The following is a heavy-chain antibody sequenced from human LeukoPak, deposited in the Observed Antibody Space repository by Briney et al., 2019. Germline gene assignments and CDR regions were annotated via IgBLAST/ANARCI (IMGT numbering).Heavy chain of an antibody. D-gene: IGHD2-2*01. CDR1: GGSISSSSYY. J-gene: IGHJ3*02. V-gene: IGHV4-39*07. CDR2: IYYSGST. Sequence: SETLSLTCTVSGGSISSSSYYGGWIRQPRGRGLELIGSIYYSGSTYYNTPLTSQVTISVHTSNKKFSLKLNSMPAPTTAFYFCAKANGYGLVVIWGQGTMVTVSS. CDR3: AKANGYGLVVI.